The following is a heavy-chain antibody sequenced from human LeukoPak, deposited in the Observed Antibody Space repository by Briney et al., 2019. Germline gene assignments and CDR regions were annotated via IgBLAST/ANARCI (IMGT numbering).Heavy chain of an antibody. J-gene: IGHJ6*02. CDR3: ATFSSSTLYYYGMDV. CDR1: GGSISSYY. V-gene: IGHV4-59*01. CDR2: IYYSGST. D-gene: IGHD6-6*01. Sequence: SETLSLTCTVSGGSISSYYWIWIRQPPGKGLEWIGYIYYSGSTNYNPSLKSRVTISVDTSKNQFSLKLSSVTAADTAVYYCATFSSSTLYYYGMDVWGQGTTVTVSS.